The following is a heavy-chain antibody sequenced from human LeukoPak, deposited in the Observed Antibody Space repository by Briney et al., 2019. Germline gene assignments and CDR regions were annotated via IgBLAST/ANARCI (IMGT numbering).Heavy chain of an antibody. CDR1: GYTFTSYG. V-gene: IGHV1-18*01. D-gene: IGHD6-13*01. J-gene: IGHJ3*02. Sequence: ASVKVSCKASGYTFTSYGISWVRQAPGQGLEWMGWISAYNGNTNYAQKLQGRVTMTRDTSISTAYMELSRLRSDDTAVYYCARETAAAEEDAFDIWGQGTMVTVSS. CDR2: ISAYNGNT. CDR3: ARETAAAEEDAFDI.